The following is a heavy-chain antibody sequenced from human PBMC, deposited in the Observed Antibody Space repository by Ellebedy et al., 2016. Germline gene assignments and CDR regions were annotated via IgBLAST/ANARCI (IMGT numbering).Heavy chain of an antibody. J-gene: IGHJ4*02. Sequence: ASVKVSXKASGYIFTGQYMHWLRQAPGQGLEWMGCINPNTGDTNYAQKFQVRVAMTRDTSITTAYMELSSLSSDDTALYYCASKSCVTSCHLPTFDFWGQGTLVTVSS. D-gene: IGHD3-10*01. V-gene: IGHV1-2*02. CDR3: ASKSCVTSCHLPTFDF. CDR2: INPNTGDT. CDR1: GYIFTGQY.